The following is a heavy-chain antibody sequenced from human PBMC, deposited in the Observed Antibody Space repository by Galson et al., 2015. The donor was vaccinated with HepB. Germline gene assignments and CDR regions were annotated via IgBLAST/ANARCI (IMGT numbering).Heavy chain of an antibody. Sequence: SVKVSCKASGFTFTNSAVQWVRQARGQRLEWMGWMVVGSGDTNYAQKFRERVTFTRDMSTSTAYTELNSLRSEDTAVYYCATDDMQLSHWGQGTLVTVSS. CDR3: ATDDMQLSH. CDR1: GFTFTNSA. J-gene: IGHJ4*02. CDR2: MVVGSGDT. D-gene: IGHD5-18*01. V-gene: IGHV1-58*01.